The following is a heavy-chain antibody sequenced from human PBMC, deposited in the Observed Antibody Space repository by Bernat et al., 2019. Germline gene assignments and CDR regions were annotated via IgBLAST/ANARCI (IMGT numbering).Heavy chain of an antibody. D-gene: IGHD3-3*01. J-gene: IGHJ4*02. CDR3: TRGRITIFGVVKGNDY. Sequence: EVQLVESGGGLVKPGRSLRLSCTASGFTFGDYAMSWFRQAPGKGLEWVGFIRSKAYGGTTEYAASVKGRFTISRDDSKSIAYLQMNSLKTEDTAVYYCTRGRITIFGVVKGNDYWGQGTLVTVSP. V-gene: IGHV3-49*05. CDR1: GFTFGDYA. CDR2: IRSKAYGGTT.